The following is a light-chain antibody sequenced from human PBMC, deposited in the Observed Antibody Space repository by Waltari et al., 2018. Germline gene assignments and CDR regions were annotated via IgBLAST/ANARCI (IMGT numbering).Light chain of an antibody. CDR3: QQYGSSLIT. V-gene: IGKV3-20*01. Sequence: EIVLTQSPGTLSLSPGERVTLPCRASQSVSSSYLAWYQQKPGQAPRLLIYGASSRATGTPDRFSGRGSGTGFTLTISRLEPEDFAVYYCQQYGSSLITFGQGTRLEIK. CDR2: GAS. CDR1: QSVSSSY. J-gene: IGKJ5*01.